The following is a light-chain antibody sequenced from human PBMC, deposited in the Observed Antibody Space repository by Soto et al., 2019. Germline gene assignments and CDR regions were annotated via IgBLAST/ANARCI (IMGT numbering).Light chain of an antibody. CDR3: QQLRSYPST. V-gene: IGKV1-9*01. CDR2: AAP. J-gene: IGKJ4*01. CDR1: QDISSY. Sequence: IQVTQSPSSLSASVGYRVTITCRASQDISSYLAWYQQKPGKAPTLLIYAAPTLQSGVPSRFSGSGFGTDFTLTISSLQAEDFASYYCQQLRSYPSTFGGGTKVDIK.